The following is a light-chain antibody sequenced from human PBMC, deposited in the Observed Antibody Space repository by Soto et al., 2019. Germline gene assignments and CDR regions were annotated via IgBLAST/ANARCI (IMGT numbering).Light chain of an antibody. J-gene: IGKJ5*01. CDR3: QQYNNWPIT. CDR2: GAS. Sequence: EIVLTQSPGTLSLSPEDRATLSCRASQSIRSSLAWYQQKPGQAPRLLIYGASTRATGIPARFSGSGSGTEFTLTISSLQSEDFAVYYCQQYNNWPITFGQGTRLEIK. V-gene: IGKV3-15*01. CDR1: QSIRSS.